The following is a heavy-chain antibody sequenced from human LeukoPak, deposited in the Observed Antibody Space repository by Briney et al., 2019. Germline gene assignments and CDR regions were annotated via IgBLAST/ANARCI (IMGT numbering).Heavy chain of an antibody. V-gene: IGHV3-74*03. Sequence: GGSLRLSCVASGFPFSDYWMHWVRQTPGKGLVWVSRINIDGSEAKYVDSVKGRVTISRDNAKNTLYLQMNSLRAEDTALYYCARGTFFWRGVDYWGQGTLVTVSS. D-gene: IGHD3-3*01. CDR1: GFPFSDYW. J-gene: IGHJ4*02. CDR2: INIDGSEA. CDR3: ARGTFFWRGVDY.